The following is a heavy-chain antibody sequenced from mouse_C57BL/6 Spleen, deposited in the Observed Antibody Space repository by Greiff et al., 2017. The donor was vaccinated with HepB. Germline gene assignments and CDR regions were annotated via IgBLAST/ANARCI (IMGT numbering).Heavy chain of an antibody. Sequence: EVKVVESGGGLVKPGGSLKLSCAASGFTFSSYAMSWVRQTPEKRLEWVATISDGGSYTYYPDNVKGRFTISRDNAKNNLYLQMSHLKSEDTAMYYCARDLYYYGSSLFAYWGQGTLVTVSA. CDR3: ARDLYYYGSSLFAY. V-gene: IGHV5-4*01. CDR1: GFTFSSYA. D-gene: IGHD1-1*01. CDR2: ISDGGSYT. J-gene: IGHJ3*01.